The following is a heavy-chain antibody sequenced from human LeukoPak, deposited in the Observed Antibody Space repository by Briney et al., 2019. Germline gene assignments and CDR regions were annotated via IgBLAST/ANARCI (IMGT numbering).Heavy chain of an antibody. J-gene: IGHJ3*02. CDR3: ARENTEDAFDI. Sequence: PGGSLRLSCAASGFTFSSYEMNWVRQAPGKGLEWVSYISSSASTRNYADSVKGRFTISRDNAKNSLYLQMSSLRAEDTAVYYCARENTEDAFDIWGQGTKVIVSS. CDR1: GFTFSSYE. D-gene: IGHD1/OR15-1a*01. V-gene: IGHV3-48*03. CDR2: ISSSASTR.